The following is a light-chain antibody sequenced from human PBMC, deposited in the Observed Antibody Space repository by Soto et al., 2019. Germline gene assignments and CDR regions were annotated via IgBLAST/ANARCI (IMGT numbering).Light chain of an antibody. J-gene: IGKJ4*01. V-gene: IGKV1-5*02. CDR2: DAS. CDR3: QQYYSYPLT. Sequence: DIRGTTSPTTLSAAPCSGVTIIFRASQNIRNLLAWYQQKPGKAPKPLIYDASTLKTGVPSRFSGSGSGTDFTLTISCLQSEDFATYYCQQYYSYPLTFGGGTKVDIK. CDR1: QNIRNL.